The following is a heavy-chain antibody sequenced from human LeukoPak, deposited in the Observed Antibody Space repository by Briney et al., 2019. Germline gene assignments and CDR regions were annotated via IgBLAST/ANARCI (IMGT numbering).Heavy chain of an antibody. J-gene: IGHJ4*02. D-gene: IGHD2-15*01. V-gene: IGHV3-30*04. CDR2: ISYDGSNK. CDR1: GFTFSSYA. Sequence: PGRSLRLSCAASGFTFSSYAMHWVRQAPGKGLEWVAVISYDGSNKYYADSVKGRFTISRDNSKNTLYLQMNSLRAEDTAVYYCAKAIVAATTEDYWGQGTLVTVSS. CDR3: AKAIVAATTEDY.